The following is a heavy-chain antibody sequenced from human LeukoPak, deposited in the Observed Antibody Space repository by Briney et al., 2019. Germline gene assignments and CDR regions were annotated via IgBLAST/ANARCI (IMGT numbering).Heavy chain of an antibody. Sequence: GGSLRLSCAASGFTFSSYAMSWVRQTPGKGLEWVSAISGSGGSTYYADAVKGRFTISRDNSKNTLYLQMNSLRAEDTAVYYCARGYMGATDPIDYWGQGTLVTVSS. V-gene: IGHV3-23*01. CDR3: ARGYMGATDPIDY. J-gene: IGHJ4*02. CDR1: GFTFSSYA. CDR2: ISGSGGST. D-gene: IGHD1-26*01.